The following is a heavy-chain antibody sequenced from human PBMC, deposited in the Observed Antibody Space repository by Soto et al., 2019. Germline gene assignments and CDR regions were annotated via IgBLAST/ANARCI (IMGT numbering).Heavy chain of an antibody. J-gene: IGHJ2*01. CDR3: ARPLWRDDYNWGYFDL. Sequence: QVQLVESGGGVVQPGRSLRLSCAASGFTFSSYAMHWVRQVPGKGLEWVAVISYDGSNKYYADSVKGGFTISRDNSKNTLYLQMNSLRAEDTAVYYCARPLWRDDYNWGYFDLWGRGTLVTVSS. V-gene: IGHV3-30-3*01. D-gene: IGHD4-4*01. CDR1: GFTFSSYA. CDR2: ISYDGSNK.